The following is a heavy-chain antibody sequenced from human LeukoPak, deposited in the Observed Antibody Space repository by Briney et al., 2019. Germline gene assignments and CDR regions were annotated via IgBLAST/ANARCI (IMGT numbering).Heavy chain of an antibody. D-gene: IGHD5-12*01. CDR3: AIVATDAGLEY. V-gene: IGHV4-39*01. J-gene: IGHJ4*02. CDR2: IYYSGST. CDR1: GGSISSSSYY. Sequence: SETLSLTCTVSGGSISSSSYYWGWIRQPPGKGLEWIGSIYYSGSTYYSPSLKSRVTISVDTSKNQFSLKLSSVTAADTAVYYCAIVATDAGLEYWGQGTLVTVSS.